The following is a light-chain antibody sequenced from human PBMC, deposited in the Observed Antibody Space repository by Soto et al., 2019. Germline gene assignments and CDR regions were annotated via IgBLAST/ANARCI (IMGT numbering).Light chain of an antibody. J-gene: IGLJ1*01. CDR2: EVN. CDR1: SSDVGGYNY. Sequence: QSLLTHHPSSSGSPGQSVAISCTGASSDVGGYNYVSWYQQHPGKAPKLMIYEVNKRPSGVPDRFSGSKSSSTASLTVSGLQAEDEADYYCSSYAGSSNVFGTGTKVTVL. V-gene: IGLV2-8*01. CDR3: SSYAGSSNV.